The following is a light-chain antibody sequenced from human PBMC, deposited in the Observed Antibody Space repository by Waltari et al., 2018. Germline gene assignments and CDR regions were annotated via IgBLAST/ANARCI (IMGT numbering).Light chain of an antibody. CDR1: RSNIGSNT. V-gene: IGLV1-44*01. J-gene: IGLJ2*01. Sequence: QSVLTQPPSTSGTPGERVPISCSGGRSNIGSNTVDWYKQVPGTAPQLLIYLDDQRTSGVPDRFSASKSGTSASLAISGLQSGDEADYYCSTWDDSLNDVLFGGGTRVTVL. CDR2: LDD. CDR3: STWDDSLNDVL.